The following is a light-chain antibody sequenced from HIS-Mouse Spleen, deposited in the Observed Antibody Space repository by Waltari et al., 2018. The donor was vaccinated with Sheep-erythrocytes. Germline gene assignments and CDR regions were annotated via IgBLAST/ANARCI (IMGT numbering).Light chain of an antibody. Sequence: QAVLTQPSSLSASPGASASLTCTLRSGINFGTYRIYWYQQKPGSPPQYLLRYKSDSDKQPGSGVPSRFSGSKDASANAGILLISGLQSEDEADYYCMIWHSSAWVFGGGTKLTVL. J-gene: IGLJ3*02. CDR1: SGINFGTYR. CDR3: MIWHSSAWV. CDR2: YKSDSDK. V-gene: IGLV5-45*03.